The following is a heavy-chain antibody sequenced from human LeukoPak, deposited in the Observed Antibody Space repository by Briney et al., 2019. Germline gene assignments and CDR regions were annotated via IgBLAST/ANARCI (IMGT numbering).Heavy chain of an antibody. CDR3: ARDRGVPRPYYFDQ. J-gene: IGHJ4*02. V-gene: IGHV4-39*07. CDR2: IHYNGST. Sequence: PLETLSLTCTVSGGSIRSSSYYWGCIRQPPGKGLEWIGSIHYNGSTCYNPSLESRVIMSVDTSKNQFSLKLTSVTAADTAMYYCARDRGVPRPYYFDQWGQGTLVTVSS. CDR1: GGSIRSSSYY. D-gene: IGHD3-10*01.